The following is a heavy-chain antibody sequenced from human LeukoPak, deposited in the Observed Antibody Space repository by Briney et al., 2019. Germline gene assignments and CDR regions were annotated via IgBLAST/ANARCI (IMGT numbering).Heavy chain of an antibody. CDR2: IYYSGST. CDR1: SGSISSYY. CDR3: ARGKTYYDISKDAFDI. J-gene: IGHJ3*02. D-gene: IGHD3-22*01. Sequence: SETLSLTCTVSSGSISSYYWSWIRQPPGKGLEWIGYIYYSGSTDYNPSLKGRVTISVDTSKNQFSLKLSSVTAADTAVYYCARGKTYYDISKDAFDIWGQGTMVTVSS. V-gene: IGHV4-59*01.